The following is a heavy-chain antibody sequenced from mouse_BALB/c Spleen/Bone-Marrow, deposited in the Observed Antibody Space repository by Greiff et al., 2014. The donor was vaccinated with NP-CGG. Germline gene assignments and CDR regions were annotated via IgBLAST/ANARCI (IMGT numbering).Heavy chain of an antibody. CDR3: ARGYYGSSLVY. D-gene: IGHD1-1*01. CDR2: INPSTGYT. J-gene: IGHJ3*01. V-gene: IGHV1-7*01. Sequence: ESGAELAKPGASVKMSCMASGYTFTSYWMHWVKQRPGQGLEWIGYINPSTGYTEYNQKFKDKATLTADKSSSTAYMQLSSLTSEDSAVYYCARGYYGSSLVYWGQGTLVTVSA. CDR1: GYTFTSYW.